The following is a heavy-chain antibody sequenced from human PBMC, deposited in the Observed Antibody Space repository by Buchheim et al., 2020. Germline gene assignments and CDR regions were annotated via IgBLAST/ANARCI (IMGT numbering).Heavy chain of an antibody. CDR3: ARQGSDILTGYNWFDP. D-gene: IGHD3-9*01. CDR2: IYYSGST. J-gene: IGHJ5*02. CDR1: GGSISSGSYY. Sequence: QLQLQESGPGLVKPSETLPLTCTVSGGSISSGSYYWGWIRQPPGKGLEWIGSIYYSGSTYYNPSLKSRVTISVETSKNQFSLKLSSVTAADTAVYYCARQGSDILTGYNWFDPWGQGTL. V-gene: IGHV4-39*01.